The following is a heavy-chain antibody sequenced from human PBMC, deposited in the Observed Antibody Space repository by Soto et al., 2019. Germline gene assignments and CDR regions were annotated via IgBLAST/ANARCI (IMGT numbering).Heavy chain of an antibody. V-gene: IGHV4-39*01. D-gene: IGHD4-17*01. CDR3: VSQRTTVLTQAYFDY. CDR1: GGSVTNSSYY. J-gene: IGHJ4*02. Sequence: AETLSPTCTVSGGSVTNSSYYWGWIRQSPGKGLEWIGSVYYRGRSYSKSSVKSRVTISVDTSKNQFSLNFNPVTASDTALYYCVSQRTTVLTQAYFDYWGPGALVTV. CDR2: VYYRGRS.